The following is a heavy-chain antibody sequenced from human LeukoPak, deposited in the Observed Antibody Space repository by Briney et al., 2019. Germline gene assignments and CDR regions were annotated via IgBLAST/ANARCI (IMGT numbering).Heavy chain of an antibody. J-gene: IGHJ5*02. Sequence: GASVKVSCKASGYTFTGYYMHWVRQAPGQGLEWMGRINPNSGGTNYAQKFQGRVTMTRDTSISTAYMELSSLRSEDTAVYYCARGLGYCSSTSCYSGWFDPWGQGTLVTVSS. CDR3: ARGLGYCSSTSCYSGWFDP. D-gene: IGHD2-2*01. CDR1: GYTFTGYY. V-gene: IGHV1-2*06. CDR2: INPNSGGT.